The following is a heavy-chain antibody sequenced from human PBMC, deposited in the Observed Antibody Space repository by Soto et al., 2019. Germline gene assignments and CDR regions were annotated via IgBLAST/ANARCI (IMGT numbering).Heavy chain of an antibody. J-gene: IGHJ6*03. CDR2: ISYDGSNN. Sequence: QVQLVESGGGVVQPGRPLRLSCAASGFTFSSYGMHWVRQPPGKGREGVAVISYDGSNNYYADSVKGRFTISRDNSKNTLYLQMNSLRAEDTAVYYCAKDRRGETGYYYYMDVWGKGTTVTVSS. CDR1: GFTFSSYG. V-gene: IGHV3-30*18. D-gene: IGHD6-25*01. CDR3: AKDRRGETGYYYYMDV.